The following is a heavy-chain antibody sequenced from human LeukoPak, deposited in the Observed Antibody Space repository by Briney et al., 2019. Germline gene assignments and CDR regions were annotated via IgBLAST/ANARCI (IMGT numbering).Heavy chain of an antibody. CDR1: GNTFTDLS. CDR3: ATDFYRGRQFDY. J-gene: IGHJ4*02. D-gene: IGHD2/OR15-2a*01. CDR2: FDPEDVET. V-gene: IGHV1-24*01. Sequence: ASVKVSSTVSGNTFTDLSMNWVRQAPGKGLEWMGGFDPEDVETIYAQKFQGRVTMTEDTSTATAYMDLSSLRPDDTAVYYCATDFYRGRQFDYWGQGTLVTVSS.